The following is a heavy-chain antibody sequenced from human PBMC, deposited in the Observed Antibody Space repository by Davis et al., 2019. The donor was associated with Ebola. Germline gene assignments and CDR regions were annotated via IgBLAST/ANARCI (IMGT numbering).Heavy chain of an antibody. CDR3: ARDQTYYYDSSGYYSRYWYFDL. CDR1: GGSISSYY. J-gene: IGHJ2*01. Sequence: SETLSLTCTVSGGSISSYYWSWIRQPPGKGLEWIGYIYYSGSTNYNPSLTSRVTISVDTSKNQFSLKLSSVTAADTAVYYCARDQTYYYDSSGYYSRYWYFDLWGRGTLVTVSS. CDR2: IYYSGST. D-gene: IGHD3-22*01. V-gene: IGHV4-59*01.